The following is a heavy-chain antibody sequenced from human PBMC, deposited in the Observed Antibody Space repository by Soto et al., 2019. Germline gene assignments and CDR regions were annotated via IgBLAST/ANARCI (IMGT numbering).Heavy chain of an antibody. D-gene: IGHD6-13*01. V-gene: IGHV5-51*01. J-gene: IGHJ6*02. CDR2: IYPGDSDT. CDR1: GYSFTSYW. Sequence: GESLKISCKGSGYSFTSYWIGWVRQMPGKGLEWMGIIYPGDSDTRYSPSFQGQVTISADKSISTAYLQWSSLKASDTAMYYCARISSSWYRYYYYGMDVWGQGTTVTVYS. CDR3: ARISSSWYRYYYYGMDV.